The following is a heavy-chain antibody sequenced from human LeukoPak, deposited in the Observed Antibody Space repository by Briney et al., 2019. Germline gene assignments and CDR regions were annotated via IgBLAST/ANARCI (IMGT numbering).Heavy chain of an antibody. CDR3: ARESPLGGSYDY. D-gene: IGHD1-26*01. Sequence: SETLSLTCTVSGGSISSYYWSWIRQPPGKGLEWIGYIYYSGSTNYNPSLKSRVTISVDTSKNQFSLKLSSVTAADTAVYYCARESPLGGSYDYWGQGTLVTVSS. J-gene: IGHJ4*02. V-gene: IGHV4-59*01. CDR2: IYYSGST. CDR1: GGSISSYY.